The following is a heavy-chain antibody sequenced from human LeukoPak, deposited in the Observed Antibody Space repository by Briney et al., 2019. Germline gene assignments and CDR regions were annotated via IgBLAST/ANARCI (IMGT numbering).Heavy chain of an antibody. CDR1: GFTFSDYY. Sequence: GGALILSCAASGFTFSDYYMSWIRQAPGKGLDWVSYISTSQSYRIYEYSMTGRFTRSRDNAKNSLYLKMNSLRAEDTAVYYCARHYCSSTTCYRNFDYWGQGTLVTVSS. V-gene: IGHV3-11*03. CDR2: ISTSQSYR. D-gene: IGHD2-2*01. CDR3: ARHYCSSTTCYRNFDY. J-gene: IGHJ4*02.